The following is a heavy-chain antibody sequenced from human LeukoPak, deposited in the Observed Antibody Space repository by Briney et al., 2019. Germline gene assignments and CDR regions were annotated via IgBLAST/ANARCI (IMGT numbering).Heavy chain of an antibody. V-gene: IGHV3-23*01. CDR1: GFTFSSYA. J-gene: IGHJ4*02. CDR3: AKGHTFGGVIVIGYYFDD. D-gene: IGHD3-16*02. CDR2: ISGSGGST. Sequence: GGSLRLSCAASGFTFSSYAMSWVRQAPGKGLEWVSDISGSGGSTYYADSVKGRFTISRDKSKNTLYLQMNSLRAEDTAVYYCAKGHTFGGVIVIGYYFDDSGQGTLVTVSS.